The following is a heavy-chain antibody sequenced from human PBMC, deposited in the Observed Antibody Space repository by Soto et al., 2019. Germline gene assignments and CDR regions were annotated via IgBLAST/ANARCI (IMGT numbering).Heavy chain of an antibody. D-gene: IGHD3-3*01. Sequence: ASVKVSCKTSGYTFSKYDISWVRQAPGQGLEWMGLISANSGRANYAQKLQGRVTMTTDTSTSTAYMELRSLRSDDTAAYYCVRQYYDFWTDFPDFDYWGQGTLVT. CDR1: GYTFSKYD. CDR3: VRQYYDFWTDFPDFDY. V-gene: IGHV1-18*01. J-gene: IGHJ4*02. CDR2: ISANSGRA.